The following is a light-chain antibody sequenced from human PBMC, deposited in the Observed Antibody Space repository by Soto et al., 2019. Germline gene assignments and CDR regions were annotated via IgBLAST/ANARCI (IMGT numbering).Light chain of an antibody. V-gene: IGLV1-44*01. CDR3: ATWDESLNAVV. J-gene: IGLJ7*01. CDR2: IDD. CDR1: TSNIAGNT. Sequence: QSVLTQPPSLSGTPGQRVTISCSGSTSNIAGNTVHWYQHLPETAPKLLIYIDDQRPSGVPDRFSGSTSGTSAALAISGRQSEDEAAYYCATWDESLNAVVFGGGTQLTVL.